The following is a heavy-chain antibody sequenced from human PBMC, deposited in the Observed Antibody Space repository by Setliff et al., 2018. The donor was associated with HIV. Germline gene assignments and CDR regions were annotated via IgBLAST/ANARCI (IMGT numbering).Heavy chain of an antibody. CDR3: ARAGDSRAYYSLDS. CDR2: FSYSVIT. Sequence: PSETLSLTCTVSGASISGFYWSWIRQPPGKGLEWIGYFSYSVITNYNPSLKSRVTMSVDASKNQFSLILSSVIAADTAVYYCARAGDSRAYYSLDSWGQGTLVTVSS. V-gene: IGHV4-59*01. J-gene: IGHJ4*02. CDR1: GASISGFY. D-gene: IGHD3-22*01.